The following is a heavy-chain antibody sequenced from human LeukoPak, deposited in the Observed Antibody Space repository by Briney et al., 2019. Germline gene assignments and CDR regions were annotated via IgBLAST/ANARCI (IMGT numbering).Heavy chain of an antibody. CDR1: GGSISSYY. CDR2: IYYSGST. V-gene: IGHV4-59*01. CDR3: AKADFWSGYYLS. Sequence: SETLSLTCTVSGGSISSYYWSWIRQPPGKGLEWIGYIYYSGSTNYNPSLKSRVTISVDTSKNQFSLKLSSVTAADTAVYYCAKADFWSGYYLSWGQGTLVTVSS. J-gene: IGHJ5*02. D-gene: IGHD3-3*01.